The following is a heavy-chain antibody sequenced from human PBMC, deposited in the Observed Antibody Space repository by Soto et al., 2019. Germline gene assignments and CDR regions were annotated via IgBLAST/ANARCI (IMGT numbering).Heavy chain of an antibody. D-gene: IGHD3-3*01. Sequence: GASVKVSCKASGYTFTGYYMHWVRQAPGQGLEWMGWINPNSGGTNYAQKFQGRVTMTRDTSISTAYMELSRLRSDDTAVYYCARSLRFLEWSYGMDVWGQGTTVTVSS. J-gene: IGHJ6*02. CDR1: GYTFTGYY. CDR2: INPNSGGT. CDR3: ARSLRFLEWSYGMDV. V-gene: IGHV1-2*02.